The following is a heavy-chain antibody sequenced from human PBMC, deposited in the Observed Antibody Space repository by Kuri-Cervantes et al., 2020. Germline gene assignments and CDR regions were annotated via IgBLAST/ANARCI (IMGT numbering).Heavy chain of an antibody. CDR1: GGSISPYY. V-gene: IGHV4-59*12. J-gene: IGHJ4*02. CDR2: IYYSGST. D-gene: IGHD6-13*01. CDR3: ARDRAAAGTIYFDY. Sequence: SETLSLTCTVSGGSISPYYWSWIRQPPGKGLEWIGYIYYSGSTNYNPSLKSRVTMSVDTSKNQFSLKLSSVTAADTAVYYCARDRAAAGTIYFDYWGQGTLVTVSS.